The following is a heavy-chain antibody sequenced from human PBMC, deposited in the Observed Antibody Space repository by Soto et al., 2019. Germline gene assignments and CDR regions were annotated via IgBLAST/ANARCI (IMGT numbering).Heavy chain of an antibody. CDR2: IRYDGSNX. V-gene: IGHV3-33*01. CDR3: XXXXXXXXXXXXXXDY. CDR1: GFTFSGLG. J-gene: IGHJ4*02. Sequence: QVQLVESGGGVVQPGRSLRLSCAASGFTFSGLGMHWVRQAPGXXXXXXAVIRYDGSNXXYADXXKGRXTIXXXNSXXXXXXXXXXXXXXXXXXXXXXXXXXXXXXXXXXXDYWGQGTLVTVSS.